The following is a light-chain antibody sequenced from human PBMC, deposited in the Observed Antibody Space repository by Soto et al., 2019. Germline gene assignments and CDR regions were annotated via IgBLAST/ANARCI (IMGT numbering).Light chain of an antibody. CDR3: QHYITWLPGGA. CDR1: QSVSSN. V-gene: IGKV3-15*01. Sequence: EIVMTQSPATLSVSPGERATLSCRASQSVSSNLVWYQQKPGQAPRLLIYGASTRATGIPARFSGSGSGTEFTLTISSLQSEDFAVYYCQHYITWLPGGAFGQGTQVEIK. CDR2: GAS. J-gene: IGKJ1*01.